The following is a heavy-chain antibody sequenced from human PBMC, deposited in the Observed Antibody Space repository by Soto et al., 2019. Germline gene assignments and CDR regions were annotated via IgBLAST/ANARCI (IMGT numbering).Heavy chain of an antibody. V-gene: IGHV1-18*01. CDR2: ISAYNGNT. Sequence: QVQLVQSGAEVKKPGASVKVSCKASGYTLTSYGINWVRQAPGQGLEWMGWISAYNGNTKYAQKLQGRVTMTTDTSTSTAYMELRRVRSDDTAVYYCVVAAQPCYVDYWGQGTLVPVSS. CDR3: VVAAQPCYVDY. J-gene: IGHJ4*02. D-gene: IGHD2-15*01. CDR1: GYTLTSYG.